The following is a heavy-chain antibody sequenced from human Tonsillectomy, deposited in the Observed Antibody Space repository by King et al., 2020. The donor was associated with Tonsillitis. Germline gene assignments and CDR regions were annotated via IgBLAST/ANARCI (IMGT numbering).Heavy chain of an antibody. CDR3: ARPEGGYDSSNDVFDI. D-gene: IGHD3-22*01. J-gene: IGHJ3*02. CDR2: ISSSSSTI. V-gene: IGHV3-48*01. Sequence: VQLVESGGGLVQPGGSLRLSCAASGFTFSSYSMNWVRQAPGKGLEWVSYISSSSSTIYYAYSVKGRFTISRDNAKNSLYLQMNSLRAEDTAVYYCARPEGGYDSSNDVFDIWGQGTMVTVSS. CDR1: GFTFSSYS.